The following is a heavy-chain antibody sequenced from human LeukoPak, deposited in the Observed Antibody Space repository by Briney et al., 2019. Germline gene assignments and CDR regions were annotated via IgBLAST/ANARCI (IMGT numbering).Heavy chain of an antibody. V-gene: IGHV3-23*01. CDR2: ISGSGGST. CDR1: GFSFTIYA. D-gene: IGHD2-2*01. J-gene: IGHJ5*02. Sequence: GGSLRLSCAASGFSFTIYAMSWVRQAPGKGLEWVSAISGSGGSTYYADSVKGRFTISRDNSKNTLYLQMNSLRAEDTAVYYCAKGSSTSLRPPQDWFDPWGQGTLVTVSS. CDR3: AKGSSTSLRPPQDWFDP.